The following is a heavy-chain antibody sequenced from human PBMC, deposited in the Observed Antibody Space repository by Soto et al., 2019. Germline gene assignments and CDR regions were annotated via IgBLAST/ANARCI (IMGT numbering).Heavy chain of an antibody. CDR3: ARGITYYYDSSGYCCSYYGLDV. V-gene: IGHV1-8*01. CDR2: MNPNSGNT. Sequence: VSVKVSCKASGYTFTSYDINWVRQATGQGLEWMGWMNPNSGNTGYAQKFQGRVTMTRNTSISTAYMELSSLRSEDTAVYYCARGITYYYDSSGYCCSYYGLDVWGQGTTVTVSS. J-gene: IGHJ6*02. D-gene: IGHD3-22*01. CDR1: GYTFTSYD.